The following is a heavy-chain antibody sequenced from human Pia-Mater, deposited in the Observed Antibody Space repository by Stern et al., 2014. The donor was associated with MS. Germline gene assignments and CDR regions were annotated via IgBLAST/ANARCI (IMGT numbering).Heavy chain of an antibody. CDR1: GYNFISDD. Sequence: QVQLVQSGAEVRKPGASVRVSCKTSGYNFISDDIHWVRQATGQGLEWMGWMNPDSGDTGYAQKFQGRLTITGDTSINTAYMELTSLSSEDSAVYYCTKAWDSWGQGTLVTVSS. CDR2: MNPDSGDT. V-gene: IGHV1-8*01. CDR3: TKAWDS. J-gene: IGHJ5*01.